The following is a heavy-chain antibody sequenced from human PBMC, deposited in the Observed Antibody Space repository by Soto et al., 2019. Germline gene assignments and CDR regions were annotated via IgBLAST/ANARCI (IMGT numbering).Heavy chain of an antibody. CDR1: DDSINSDKYY. Sequence: QLQLQESGPGLVKPSETLSLTCSVSDDSINSDKYYWGWIRQPPGKGLEWIGSIYYRGNAYYNPSLPTRVPISLDKSRSPFSLKLNSVTAADSAVYFCARLEALATVSYYFDFWGPGALVTVSS. J-gene: IGHJ4*02. CDR2: IYYRGNA. D-gene: IGHD1-1*01. V-gene: IGHV4-39*01. CDR3: ARLEALATVSYYFDF.